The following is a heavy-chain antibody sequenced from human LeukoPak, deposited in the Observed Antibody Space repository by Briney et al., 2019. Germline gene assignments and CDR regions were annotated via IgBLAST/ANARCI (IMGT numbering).Heavy chain of an antibody. Sequence: SVKVSCKTSGYTFTGYYMHWVRQAPGQGLEWMGWINPNSGGTNYAQKFQGRVTMTRDTSISTAYMELSRLRSDDTAVYYCARGLPRIAAAGTRSWFDPWGQGTLVTVSS. CDR3: ARGLPRIAAAGTRSWFDP. J-gene: IGHJ5*02. CDR1: GYTFTGYY. D-gene: IGHD6-13*01. CDR2: INPNSGGT. V-gene: IGHV1-2*02.